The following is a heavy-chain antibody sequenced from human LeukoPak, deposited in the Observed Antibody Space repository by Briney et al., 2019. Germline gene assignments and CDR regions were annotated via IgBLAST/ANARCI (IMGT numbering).Heavy chain of an antibody. Sequence: GGSLRLSCAASGFTFSNAWMNWVRRAPGKGLEWVGRIKSKTDGGTTDYAAPVKGRFTISRDDSKNTLYLQMNSLRAEDTAVYYCASKGCTGGNCKHYFDYWGQGTLVTVAS. CDR1: GFTFSNAW. J-gene: IGHJ4*02. CDR3: ASKGCTGGNCKHYFDY. D-gene: IGHD2-8*02. V-gene: IGHV3-15*07. CDR2: IKSKTDGGTT.